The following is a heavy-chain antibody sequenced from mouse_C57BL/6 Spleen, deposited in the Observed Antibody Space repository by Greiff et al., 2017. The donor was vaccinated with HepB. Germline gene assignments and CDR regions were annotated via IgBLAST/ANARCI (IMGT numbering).Heavy chain of an antibody. J-gene: IGHJ4*01. V-gene: IGHV3-6*01. CDR3: AREGGAPMDY. CDR2: ISYDGSN. Sequence: EVKLQESGPGLVKPSQSLSLTCSVTGYSITSGYYWNWIRQFPGNKLEWMGYISYDGSNNYNPSLKNRISITRDTSKNQFFLKLNSVTTEDTATYYCAREGGAPMDYWGQGTSVTVSS. CDR1: GYSITSGYY.